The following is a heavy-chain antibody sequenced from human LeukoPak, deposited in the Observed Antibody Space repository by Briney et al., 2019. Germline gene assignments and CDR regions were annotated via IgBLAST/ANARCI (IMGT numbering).Heavy chain of an antibody. CDR2: IRYDGSNK. V-gene: IGHV3-30*02. Sequence: PGGSLRLSCAASGFTFSSYGMHWVRQAPGKGLEWVAFIRYDGSNKYYADSVKGRFTISRDNSKNTLYLQMNSLRAEDTAVYYCAKERIVVVPATHMADYWGQGTLVTVSS. J-gene: IGHJ4*02. CDR1: GFTFSSYG. CDR3: AKERIVVVPATHMADY. D-gene: IGHD2-2*01.